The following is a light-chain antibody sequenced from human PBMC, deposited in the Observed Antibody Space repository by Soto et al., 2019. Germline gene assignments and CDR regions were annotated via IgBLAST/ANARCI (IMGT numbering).Light chain of an antibody. V-gene: IGLV2-14*01. Sequence: QSALTQPASLSGSPGQSITIPCTGTHSDIGTYNYVSWYQQFPGKAPKLMISEVSNRPSGVSSRFSGSRSGNTASLTISGLQAEDEAAYYCSSYTSSGTWVFGGGTKLTVL. CDR3: SSYTSSGTWV. CDR1: HSDIGTYNY. CDR2: EVS. J-gene: IGLJ3*02.